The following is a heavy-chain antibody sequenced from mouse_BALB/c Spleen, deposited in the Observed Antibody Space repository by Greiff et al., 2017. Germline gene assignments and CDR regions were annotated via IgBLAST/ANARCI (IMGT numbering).Heavy chain of an antibody. V-gene: IGHV5-4*02. Sequence: EVKLVESGGGLVKPGGSLKLSCAASGFTFSDYYMYWVRQTPEKRLEWVATISDGGSYTYYPDSVKGRFTISRDNAKNNLYLQMSSLKSEDTAMYYCANYDYDGDYYAMDYWGQGTSVTVSS. J-gene: IGHJ4*01. CDR2: ISDGGSYT. D-gene: IGHD2-4*01. CDR1: GFTFSDYY. CDR3: ANYDYDGDYYAMDY.